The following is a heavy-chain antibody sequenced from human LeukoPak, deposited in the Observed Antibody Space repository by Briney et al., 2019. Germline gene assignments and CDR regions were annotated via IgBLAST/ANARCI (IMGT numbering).Heavy chain of an antibody. Sequence: PGGSLRLSCAVSGFTVSSNYMSWVRHAPGKGLEWVSIIYAGGNTYFTDTVKGRFIISRDNSKNTVYLQMNSLRAEDTAVYYCAREDGSSSYFDYWGQGALVTVSS. D-gene: IGHD6-13*01. V-gene: IGHV3-66*01. CDR3: AREDGSSSYFDY. J-gene: IGHJ4*02. CDR1: GFTVSSNY. CDR2: IYAGGNT.